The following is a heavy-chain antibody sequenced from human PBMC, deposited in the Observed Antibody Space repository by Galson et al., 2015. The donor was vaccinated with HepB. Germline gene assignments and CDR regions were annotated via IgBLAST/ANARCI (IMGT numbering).Heavy chain of an antibody. CDR2: IYSGGDT. D-gene: IGHD1-26*01. Sequence: SLRLSCAASGLTVSSNYMSWVRQAPGKGLEWVSVIYSGGDTYYADSVKGRFTISRDTSKNMVYLQMNSLRAEDTAMYYCAKNAWALDVWGQGTTVTVSS. V-gene: IGHV3-53*01. CDR3: AKNAWALDV. J-gene: IGHJ6*02. CDR1: GLTVSSNY.